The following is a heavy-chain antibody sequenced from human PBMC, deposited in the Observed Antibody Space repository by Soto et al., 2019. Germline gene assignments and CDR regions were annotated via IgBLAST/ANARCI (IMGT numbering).Heavy chain of an antibody. V-gene: IGHV3-33*01. CDR1: GFTFSSYG. Sequence: GGSLRLSCAASGFTFSSYGMHWVRQAPGKGLEWVAVIWYDGSNIYCADSVKGRFTISRDNSKNTLYLQMNSLRAEDTALYYCARDPYSSGPNYFDFWGQGTLVTVSS. J-gene: IGHJ4*02. CDR3: ARDPYSSGPNYFDF. D-gene: IGHD6-19*01. CDR2: IWYDGSNI.